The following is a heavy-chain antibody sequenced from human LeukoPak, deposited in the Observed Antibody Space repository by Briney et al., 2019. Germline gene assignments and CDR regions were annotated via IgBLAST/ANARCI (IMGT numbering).Heavy chain of an antibody. CDR2: IYYSGST. D-gene: IGHD3-10*01. CDR1: GVSISSYY. J-gene: IGHJ4*02. CDR3: ARGLGRGGY. Sequence: SETLSLTCTVSGVSISSYYWSWIRQPPGKGLEWIGYIYYSGSTNYNPSLKSRVTISVDTSKNQFSLKLSSVTAADTAVYYCARGLGRGGYWGQGTLVTVSS. V-gene: IGHV4-59*12.